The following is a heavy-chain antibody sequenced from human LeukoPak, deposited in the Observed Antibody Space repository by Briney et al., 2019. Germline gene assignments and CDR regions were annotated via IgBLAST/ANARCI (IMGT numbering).Heavy chain of an antibody. J-gene: IGHJ4*02. D-gene: IGHD6-19*01. CDR2: TYYRSKWYN. Sequence: PSQTLLLTCVVSGDSVSSKNGAWNWIRQSPSRGLEWLGRTYYRSKWYNDYAESMEGRMTISQDTSKNQYSLHLNSVTPDDTAVCYCARDFGTTGWHTFDYWGQGTLVTVSS. CDR3: ARDFGTTGWHTFDY. V-gene: IGHV6-1*01. CDR1: GDSVSSKNGA.